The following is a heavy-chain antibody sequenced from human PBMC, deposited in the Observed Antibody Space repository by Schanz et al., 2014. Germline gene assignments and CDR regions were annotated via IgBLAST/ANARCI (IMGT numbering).Heavy chain of an antibody. D-gene: IGHD1-1*01. J-gene: IGHJ4*02. Sequence: GQLVESGGGVVQPGKSLRLSCATSGFIFRSFGIHWVRQAPGKGLEWVSGITGASDHIDYAESVKGRFTISRDNSKNTLYLQMDSLRAEDTAVYFCAKKVPAYNPFDSWGQGTLVTVSS. CDR1: GFIFRSFG. CDR3: AKKVPAYNPFDS. V-gene: IGHV3-23*04. CDR2: ITGASDHI.